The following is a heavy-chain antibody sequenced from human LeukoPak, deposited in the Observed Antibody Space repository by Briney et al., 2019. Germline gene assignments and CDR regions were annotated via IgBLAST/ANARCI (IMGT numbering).Heavy chain of an antibody. V-gene: IGHV1-8*03. Sequence: ASVKVSCKASGYTFTSYDINWVRQATGQGLEWMGWMNPNSGNTGYAQKFQGRVTITRNTSISTAYMELSSLRSEDTAVYYCARGLGSSKNGYMDVWGKGTTVTVSS. D-gene: IGHD3-16*01. J-gene: IGHJ6*03. CDR1: GYTFTSYD. CDR2: MNPNSGNT. CDR3: ARGLGSSKNGYMDV.